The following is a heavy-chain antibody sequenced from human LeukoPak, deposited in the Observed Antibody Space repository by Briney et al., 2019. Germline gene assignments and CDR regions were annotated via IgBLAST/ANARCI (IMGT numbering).Heavy chain of an antibody. CDR3: ARASPRYWYGMDV. J-gene: IGHJ6*02. CDR1: GFTFSSYS. V-gene: IGHV3-48*04. Sequence: PGGSLRLSFAASGFTFSSYSMNWVRQAPGKGLEWVSYISSSGDTIYYADSVKGRFTISRDNAKNSLYLQMNSLRAEDTAMYYCARASPRYWYGMDVWGQGTTVTVSS. D-gene: IGHD2-21*01. CDR2: ISSSGDTI.